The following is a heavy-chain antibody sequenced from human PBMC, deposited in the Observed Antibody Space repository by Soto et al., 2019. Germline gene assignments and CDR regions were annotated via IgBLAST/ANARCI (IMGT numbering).Heavy chain of an antibody. Sequence: EVQLVESGGGLVQPGRSLRLSCAASGFTFDDYAMHWVRQAPGKGLEWVSGISWNSGSIGYADSVKGRFTISRDNAKNSLYLQMNSLRAEDTALYYCAKDNHQQLYLGAFAIWGQGTMFTVSS. CDR1: GFTFDDYA. CDR2: ISWNSGSI. CDR3: AKDNHQQLYLGAFAI. D-gene: IGHD2-2*02. J-gene: IGHJ3*02. V-gene: IGHV3-9*01.